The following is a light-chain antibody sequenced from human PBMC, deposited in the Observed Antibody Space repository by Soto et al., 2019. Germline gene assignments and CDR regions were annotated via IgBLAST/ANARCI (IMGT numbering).Light chain of an antibody. J-gene: IGKJ2*01. CDR2: AAS. CDR1: QSISGNW. V-gene: IGKV3-20*01. Sequence: EVVLTQSPGTLSLSPGERATLSCRASQSISGNWVAWYQQKPGQAPRLLIYAASSRATGIPDRFSGSGSGTDFTLTISSLEPEDFAVYYCQKCSNSPSMHTFGQGTKLEIK. CDR3: QKCSNSPSMHT.